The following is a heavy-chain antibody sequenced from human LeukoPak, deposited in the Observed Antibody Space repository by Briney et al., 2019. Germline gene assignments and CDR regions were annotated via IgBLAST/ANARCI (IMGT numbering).Heavy chain of an antibody. V-gene: IGHV1-69*06. Sequence: GASVKVSCKASGGTFSSYAISWVRQAPGQGLEWMGGIIPIFGTANYAQKFQGRVTITADKSTSTAYMELSSLRSEDTAVYYYARGRAARHNWFDPWGQGTLVTVSS. D-gene: IGHD6-6*01. CDR3: ARGRAARHNWFDP. CDR1: GGTFSSYA. CDR2: IIPIFGTA. J-gene: IGHJ5*02.